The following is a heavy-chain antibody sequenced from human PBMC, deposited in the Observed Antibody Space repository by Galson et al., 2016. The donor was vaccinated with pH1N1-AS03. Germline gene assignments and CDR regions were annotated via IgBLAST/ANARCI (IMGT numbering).Heavy chain of an antibody. V-gene: IGHV4-4*02. J-gene: IGHJ4*02. Sequence: SETLSLTCAVSGGSMTSPDWWTWVRQPPGKGLEWIGEVHYSGTTCYNPSLNSRVTMSIDTSNNQFSLNLGSVTAADTAVYFCASAGYHTPGYHYWGQGALVTVSS. CDR1: GGSMTSPDW. CDR2: VHYSGTT. D-gene: IGHD3-16*02. CDR3: ASAGYHTPGYHY.